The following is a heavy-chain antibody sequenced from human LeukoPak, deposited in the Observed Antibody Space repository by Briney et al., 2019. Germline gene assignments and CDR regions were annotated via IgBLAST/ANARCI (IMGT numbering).Heavy chain of an antibody. CDR3: AIRQTNYYDSSGKNDY. V-gene: IGHV4-39*01. CDR2: IYYSGST. Sequence: SETLSLTCTVSGGSISSSSYYWGWLRQPPGTGLQWIGSIYYSGSTYYNPSLKSRVTISVDTSKNQFSLKLSSVTAADTAVYYCAIRQTNYYDSSGKNDYWGQGTLVTVSS. J-gene: IGHJ4*02. D-gene: IGHD3-22*01. CDR1: GGSISSSSYY.